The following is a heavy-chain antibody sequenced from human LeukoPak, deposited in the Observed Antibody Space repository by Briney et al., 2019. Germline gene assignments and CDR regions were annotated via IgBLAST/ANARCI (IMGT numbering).Heavy chain of an antibody. V-gene: IGHV4-34*01. CDR3: ARDNEASGSGRKFDY. Sequence: KPSETLSLTCGVYGGSFSGNYWSWIRQPPGKGLGWIGEINHSGSTKYNPSLKSGVTISRDTSKNQFSLKVSSVTAADTAVYYCARDNEASGSGRKFDYWGQGTLVTVSS. CDR1: GGSFSGNY. CDR2: INHSGST. D-gene: IGHD3-10*01. J-gene: IGHJ4*02.